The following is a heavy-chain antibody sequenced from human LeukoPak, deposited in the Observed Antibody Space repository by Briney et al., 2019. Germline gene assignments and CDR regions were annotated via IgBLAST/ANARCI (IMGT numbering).Heavy chain of an antibody. V-gene: IGHV5-51*01. J-gene: IGHJ3*02. Sequence: GASVKVSCKGSGYSFTSYWIGWVRQMPGKGLEWMGIIYPGDSDTRYSPSFQGQVTISADKSISTAYLQWSSLKASDTAMYYCARDVEMATIRANAFDIWGQGTMVTVSS. CDR3: ARDVEMATIRANAFDI. CDR1: GYSFTSYW. CDR2: IYPGDSDT. D-gene: IGHD5-24*01.